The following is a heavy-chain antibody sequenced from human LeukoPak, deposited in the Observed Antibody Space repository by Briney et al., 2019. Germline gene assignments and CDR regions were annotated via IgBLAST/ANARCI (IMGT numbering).Heavy chain of an antibody. V-gene: IGHV3-9*01. CDR1: GFTFDEYA. CDR2: ISGDSDKI. Sequence: GGSLRLSCVASGFTFDEYAMHWVRQVPGKGLEWVVGISGDSDKIDYADSVKGRFTISRDNAKNSVYLQMNSLKAEDTALYYCSKGREIVVHYFDGWGQGPRVPVSS. J-gene: IGHJ4*02. CDR3: SKGREIVVHYFDG. D-gene: IGHD5-12*01.